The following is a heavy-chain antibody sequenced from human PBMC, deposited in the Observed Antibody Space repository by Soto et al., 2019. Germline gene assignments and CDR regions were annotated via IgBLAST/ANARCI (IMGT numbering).Heavy chain of an antibody. J-gene: IGHJ4*02. V-gene: IGHV1-8*01. CDR1: GYTFTTYD. D-gene: IGHD4-17*01. CDR3: ARRGTKVKTWNY. Sequence: QAQLVQSGAEVKKPGASVKVSCKASGYTFTTYDINWVRQAAGQGLEWMGWMNPDSGNTGYAQKFQGRVTMTRNNSISTAYMELTSLRSEDTAIYYCARRGTKVKTWNYWGQGTLVTVSS. CDR2: MNPDSGNT.